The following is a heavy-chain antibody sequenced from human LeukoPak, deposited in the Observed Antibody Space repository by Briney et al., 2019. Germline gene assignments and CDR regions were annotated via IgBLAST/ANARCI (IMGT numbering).Heavy chain of an antibody. Sequence: PGRSLRLSCAASGFTFSSYAMHWVRQAPGKGLEWVAVISYDGSNKYYADSVKGRFTISRDNSKNTLYLQMNSLRAEDTAVYYCARDSSSTSCYHWGQGTLVTVSS. V-gene: IGHV3-30-3*01. D-gene: IGHD2-2*01. CDR2: ISYDGSNK. J-gene: IGHJ4*02. CDR3: ARDSSSTSCYH. CDR1: GFTFSSYA.